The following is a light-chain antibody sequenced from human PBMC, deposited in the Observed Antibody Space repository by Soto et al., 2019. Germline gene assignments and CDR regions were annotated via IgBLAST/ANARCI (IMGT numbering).Light chain of an antibody. CDR3: SSFTNTNTYVK. CDR2: EVS. V-gene: IGLV2-14*01. J-gene: IGLJ2*01. Sequence: QSVLTQPASVSGSPGQSITISCTGTSSDVGGYNYVSWYRQYPGKAPRLLIYEVSNRPSGVSNRFSGSKSGNTASLTISGLQAEDEADYYCSSFTNTNTYVKFGGGTKLTVL. CDR1: SSDVGGYNY.